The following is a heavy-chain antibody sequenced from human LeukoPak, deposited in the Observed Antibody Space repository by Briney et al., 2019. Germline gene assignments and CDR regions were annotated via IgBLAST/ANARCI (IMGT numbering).Heavy chain of an antibody. CDR2: ISSSSSYI. J-gene: IGHJ4*02. CDR3: ARVARNTARVGIVDY. Sequence: GGSLRLSCAASGFTFSSYSMNWVRQAPGKGLEWVSSISSSSSYIYYADSVKGRFTISRDNAKNSLYLQMNSLRAEDTAVYYCARVARNTARVGIVDYWGQGTLVTVSS. CDR1: GFTFSSYS. V-gene: IGHV3-21*01. D-gene: IGHD5-18*01.